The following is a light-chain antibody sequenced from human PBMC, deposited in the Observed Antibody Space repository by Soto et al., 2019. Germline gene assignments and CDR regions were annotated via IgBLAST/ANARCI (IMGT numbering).Light chain of an antibody. V-gene: IGKV3-20*01. CDR1: QSVSNSY. Sequence: EIALTQSPGTLSLSPGERATLSCRASQSVSNSYLAWYQQKPGQAPRLLIYDASSRATGIPDRFIGSGSGTDFTLTVSRLEPEDFAVYYCQQYGNSPPNTFGQGTKVEIK. CDR2: DAS. J-gene: IGKJ2*01. CDR3: QQYGNSPPNT.